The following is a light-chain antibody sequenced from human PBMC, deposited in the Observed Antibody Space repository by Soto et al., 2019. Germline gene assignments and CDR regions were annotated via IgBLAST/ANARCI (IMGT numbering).Light chain of an antibody. CDR2: KNS. Sequence: QCVLTQPPSTSGTPGQRVTISCSGSSSNIGSNSVYWYQQLPGTAPKLLIFKNSQRPSGVPDRFSGSKSGTSASLAVSGLRSGDEADYYCAAWDDRLRGFLFGPGTKVTVL. V-gene: IGLV1-47*01. J-gene: IGLJ1*01. CDR1: SSNIGSNS. CDR3: AAWDDRLRGFL.